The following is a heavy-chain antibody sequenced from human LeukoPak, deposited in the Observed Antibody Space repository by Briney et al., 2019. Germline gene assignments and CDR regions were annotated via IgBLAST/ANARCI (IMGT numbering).Heavy chain of an antibody. CDR2: ISGSGDNT. Sequence: PGGSLRISCAASGFTFSSYAMSWVRQAPGKGLEWVSGISGSGDNTYYADSVKGRFTISRDNSKNTLYVQVNSLGTEDTAAYYCAKGSYYDSSGSFYFDYWGQGTLVTVSS. V-gene: IGHV3-23*01. J-gene: IGHJ4*02. CDR1: GFTFSSYA. D-gene: IGHD3-22*01. CDR3: AKGSYYDSSGSFYFDY.